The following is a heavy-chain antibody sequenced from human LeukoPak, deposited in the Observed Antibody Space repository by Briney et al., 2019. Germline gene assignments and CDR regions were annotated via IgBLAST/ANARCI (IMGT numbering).Heavy chain of an antibody. D-gene: IGHD4-17*01. CDR1: GFTFSYYW. V-gene: IGHV3-23*01. J-gene: IGHJ4*02. CDR2: ISGSGGST. Sequence: GGSLRLSCAASGFTFSYYWMSWVRQAPGKGLEWVSAISGSGGSTYYADSVKGRFTISRDNSKNTLYLQMNSLRAEDTAVYYCAKDPVAHGDYVDYWGQGTLVTVSS. CDR3: AKDPVAHGDYVDY.